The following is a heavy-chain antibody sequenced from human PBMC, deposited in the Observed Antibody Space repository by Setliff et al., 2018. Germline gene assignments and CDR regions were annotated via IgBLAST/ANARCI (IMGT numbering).Heavy chain of an antibody. CDR2: IYFGGRD. J-gene: IGHJ6*03. V-gene: IGHV4-4*07. D-gene: IGHD6-19*01. CDR1: GGSISSYY. Sequence: PSETLSLPCPVSGGSISSYYWGWIRQPAGKGLEWVGHIYFGGRDNYNPSHKNRVTMSTDPSKNQFSLKLNSGTAADMAVYYCAGGQWLDSPCYSYMEVWDKGTTVTVSS. CDR3: AGGQWLDSPCYSYMEV.